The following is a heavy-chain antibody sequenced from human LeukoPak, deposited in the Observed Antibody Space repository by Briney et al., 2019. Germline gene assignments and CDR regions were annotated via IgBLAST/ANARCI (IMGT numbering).Heavy chain of an antibody. CDR3: TRAVAGHPD. J-gene: IGHJ4*02. D-gene: IGHD6-19*01. CDR1: GVPFSNYY. CDR2: INHSGYT. V-gene: IGHV4-34*01. Sequence: ASEPLSLTCAVSGVPFSNYYWSWVRQSPRQGLEWIGEINHSGYTNYNPSLKSRVTMSIDTSKNQFSLILTSVTAADAGVYYCTRAVAGHPDWGQGTLVTVSS.